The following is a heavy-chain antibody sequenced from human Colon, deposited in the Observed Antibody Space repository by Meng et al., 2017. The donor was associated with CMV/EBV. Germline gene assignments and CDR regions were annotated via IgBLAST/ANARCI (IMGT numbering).Heavy chain of an antibody. CDR3: ARLSGGNQADTLDI. V-gene: IGHV4-59*01. D-gene: IGHD1-14*01. Sequence: GSLRLSCTVSGGSIRTYYWSWIRQSPGKGLEWIACMYYSGSTSYNPSLNSRVTISIDTSKNQISLKLSSLTAADTAVYYCARLSGGNQADTLDIWGQGTMVTVSS. CDR1: GGSIRTYY. CDR2: MYYSGST. J-gene: IGHJ3*02.